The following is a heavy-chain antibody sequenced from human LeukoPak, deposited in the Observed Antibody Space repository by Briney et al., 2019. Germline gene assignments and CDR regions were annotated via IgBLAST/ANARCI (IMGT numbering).Heavy chain of an antibody. J-gene: IGHJ4*02. CDR1: GFTFTSYG. D-gene: IGHD4-23*01. Sequence: GGSLRLSCAASGFTFTSYGIHWIRQAPGKGLEWVAAISHDEGEKYYAESVKGRFTISRDNSKNSLYLQLNSLGGEDTAMYYCARDLGGGTFDYWGQGTLVTVFS. CDR3: ARDLGGGTFDY. V-gene: IGHV3-30*03. CDR2: ISHDEGEK.